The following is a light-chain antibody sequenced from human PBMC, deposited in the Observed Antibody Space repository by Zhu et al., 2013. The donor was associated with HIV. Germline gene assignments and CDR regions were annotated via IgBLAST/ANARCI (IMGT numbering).Light chain of an antibody. Sequence: QSVLTQPPSVSGAPGQRVTISCTGSSSNIGAGYDVHWYQQLPGTAPKLLIYGNSNRPSGVPDRFSGSKSGTSASLAITGLQAEDEADYYCQSYHNLRGWVFGGGTKLTVL. V-gene: IGLV1-40*01. J-gene: IGLJ3*02. CDR3: QSYHNLRGWV. CDR1: SSNIGAGYD. CDR2: GNS.